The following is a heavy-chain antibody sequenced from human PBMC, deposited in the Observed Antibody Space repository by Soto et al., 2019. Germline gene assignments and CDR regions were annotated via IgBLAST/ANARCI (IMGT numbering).Heavy chain of an antibody. CDR2: VIPILGIA. V-gene: IGHV1-69*02. J-gene: IGHJ5*02. CDR1: GGTFSSYT. Sequence: QVQLVQSGAEVKKPGSSVKVSCKASGGTFSSYTIRWVRQAPGQGPEWMGRVIPILGIATNAQKFQGRVTITADKSTRTGCMVLRSVRSDDTAGYYCAHGRWEESRDGCRGLFDRWGQGTLVTVAS. CDR3: AHGRWEESRDGCRGLFDR. D-gene: IGHD1-26*01.